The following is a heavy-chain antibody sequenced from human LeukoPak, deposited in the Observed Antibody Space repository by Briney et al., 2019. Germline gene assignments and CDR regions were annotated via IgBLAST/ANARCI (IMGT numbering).Heavy chain of an antibody. CDR3: ASEAFCDSGKCYLQRVGS. V-gene: IGHV1-2*02. Sequence: GASVKVSCKPSGYTFNAYYMHWVRQAPGQGLEWGGWIDPKTGNTRYAQKFQGRVTNTRDTPIGTVYMELSSLKSDDTAVYYCASEAFCDSGKCYLQRVGSWGPGTLVTVSS. D-gene: IGHD2-15*01. CDR2: IDPKTGNT. CDR1: GYTFNAYY. J-gene: IGHJ4*02.